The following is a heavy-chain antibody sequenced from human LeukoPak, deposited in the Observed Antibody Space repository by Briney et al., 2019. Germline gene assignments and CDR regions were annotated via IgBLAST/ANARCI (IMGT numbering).Heavy chain of an antibody. CDR1: GGSISSGDYY. J-gene: IGHJ6*03. Sequence: PSQTLSLTCTVSGGSISSGDYYWSWIRQPPGTGLEWIGYIYYSGSTYYNPSLKSRVTISVDTSKNQFSLKLSSVTAADTAVYYCARYSVVVVPAAITSNYYYYYYMDVWGKGTTVTVS. CDR2: IYYSGST. CDR3: ARYSVVVVPAAITSNYYYYYYMDV. D-gene: IGHD2-2*02. V-gene: IGHV4-30-4*08.